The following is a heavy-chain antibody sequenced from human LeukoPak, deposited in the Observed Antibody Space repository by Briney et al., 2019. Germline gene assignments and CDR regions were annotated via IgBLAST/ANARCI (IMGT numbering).Heavy chain of an antibody. CDR2: ISSSSSTI. CDR3: ARVGVLSSSWLLY. Sequence: PGGSLRLSCAASGFTFSSYAMSWVRQAPGKGLEWVSYISSSSSTIYYADSVKGRFTISRDNAKNSLYLQMNSLTAEDTAVYYCARVGVLSSSWLLYWGQGTLVTVSS. V-gene: IGHV3-48*04. D-gene: IGHD6-13*01. CDR1: GFTFSSYA. J-gene: IGHJ4*02.